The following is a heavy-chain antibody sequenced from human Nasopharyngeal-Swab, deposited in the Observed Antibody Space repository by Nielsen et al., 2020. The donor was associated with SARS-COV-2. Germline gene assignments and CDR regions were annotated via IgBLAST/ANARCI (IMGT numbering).Heavy chain of an antibody. J-gene: IGHJ4*02. CDR2: TRGSSSHT. V-gene: IGHV3-11*03. Sequence: GESLKISCAASGFTFSDYYMSWIRHIPGKGLEWVSYTRGSSSHTSYADSVKGRFTISRDNAKNSLYLEMTSLRADDTAVYYCARTSYDGSGSLDYWVQGTQVTVSS. D-gene: IGHD3-10*01. CDR1: GFTFSDYY. CDR3: ARTSYDGSGSLDY.